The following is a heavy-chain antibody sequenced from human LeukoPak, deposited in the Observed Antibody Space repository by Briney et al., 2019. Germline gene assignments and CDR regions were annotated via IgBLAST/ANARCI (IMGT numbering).Heavy chain of an antibody. CDR1: GFTFSSYA. D-gene: IGHD3-10*01. V-gene: IGHV3-23*01. CDR3: AKDVPMVRGVKDAFDI. CDR2: ISGSGGST. Sequence: PGGSLRLSCAASGFTFSSYAMSWVRQAPGKGLEWVSAISGSGGSTYYADSVKGRFTISRDNSKNTLYLQMNSLRAEDTAVYYCAKDVPMVRGVKDAFDIWGQGTMVTVSS. J-gene: IGHJ3*02.